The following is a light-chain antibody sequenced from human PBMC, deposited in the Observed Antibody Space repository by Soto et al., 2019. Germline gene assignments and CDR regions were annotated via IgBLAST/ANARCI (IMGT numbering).Light chain of an antibody. CDR1: SSDVGGYTY. Sequence: QSALTRPASVSGSPGQSITISCTGSSSDVGGYTYVSWYQQHPGKAPKLMIYDVTNRPSGVSSRFSGSKSGNTASLTISGLQAEDEADYYCNSYTTSSTLVFGGGTKLTVL. J-gene: IGLJ3*02. CDR2: DVT. V-gene: IGLV2-14*01. CDR3: NSYTTSSTLV.